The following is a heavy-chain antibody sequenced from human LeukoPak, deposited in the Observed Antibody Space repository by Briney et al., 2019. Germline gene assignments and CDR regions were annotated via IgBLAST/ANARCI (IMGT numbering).Heavy chain of an antibody. Sequence: GGSLRLSCAASGFTFSSYWMHWVRQAPGKGLVWVSRINSDGSSTSYADSVKGRFTISRDNSKNTLYLQMNSLRAEDTAVYYCAKDGSSSWYYYYYYMDVWGKGTTVTISS. CDR1: GFTFSSYW. CDR2: INSDGSST. CDR3: AKDGSSSWYYYYYYMDV. V-gene: IGHV3-74*01. D-gene: IGHD6-13*01. J-gene: IGHJ6*03.